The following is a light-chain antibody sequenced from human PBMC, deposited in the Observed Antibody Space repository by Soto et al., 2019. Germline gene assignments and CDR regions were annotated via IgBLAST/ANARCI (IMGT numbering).Light chain of an antibody. J-gene: IGLJ3*02. CDR1: SSDVGAYNS. V-gene: IGLV2-14*01. CDR2: EVR. Sequence: QSVLTQPASVSASPGQSITISCTGASSDVGAYNSVSWYQQRPGKAPKFMIYEVRNRPSGVSDRFSGSKSGNTASLTISGLQTDDEADYYCSSYTTMSTLVFGGGTKLTVL. CDR3: SSYTTMSTLV.